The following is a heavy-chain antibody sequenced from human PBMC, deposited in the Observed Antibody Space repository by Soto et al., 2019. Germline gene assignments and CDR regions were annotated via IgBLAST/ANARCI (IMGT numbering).Heavy chain of an antibody. CDR3: TRAPITMVRGVITNAFDI. CDR2: IRSKAYGGTT. D-gene: IGHD3-10*01. V-gene: IGHV3-49*04. J-gene: IGHJ3*02. Sequence: GGSLRLSCTASGFTFGDYAMSWVRQAPGKGLEWVGFIRSKAYGGTTEYAASVKGRFTISRDDSKSIAYLQMNSLKTEDTAVYYCTRAPITMVRGVITNAFDIWGQGTMVTVSS. CDR1: GFTFGDYA.